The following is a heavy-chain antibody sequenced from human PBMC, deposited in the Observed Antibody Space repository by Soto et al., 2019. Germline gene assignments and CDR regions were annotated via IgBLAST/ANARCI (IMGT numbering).Heavy chain of an antibody. D-gene: IGHD6-19*01. CDR2: ISYDGSNK. Sequence: QVQLVESGGGVVQPGRSLRLSCAASGFTFSSYAMHWVRQAPGKGLEWVAVISYDGSNKYYADSVKGRFTISRDNSKNTLYLQMNSLRAEDTAGYYCARASNGWYYDYWGQGTLVTVSS. CDR1: GFTFSSYA. J-gene: IGHJ4*02. V-gene: IGHV3-30-3*01. CDR3: ARASNGWYYDY.